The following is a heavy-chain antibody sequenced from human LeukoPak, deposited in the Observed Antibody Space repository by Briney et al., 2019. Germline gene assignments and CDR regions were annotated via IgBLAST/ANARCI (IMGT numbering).Heavy chain of an antibody. CDR2: IIPIFGTA. V-gene: IGHV1-69*05. CDR3: AKGGGGIAAAGIPFDY. D-gene: IGHD6-13*01. J-gene: IGHJ4*02. CDR1: GGTFSSYA. Sequence: ASVKVSCKASGGTFSSYAISWVRQAPGQGLEWMGGIIPIFGTANYAQKFQGRVTITTDESTSTAYMELSSLRSEDTAVYYCAKGGGGIAAAGIPFDYWGQGTLVTVSS.